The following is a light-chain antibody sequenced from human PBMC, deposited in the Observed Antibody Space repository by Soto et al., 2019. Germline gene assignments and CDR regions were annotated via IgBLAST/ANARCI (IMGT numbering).Light chain of an antibody. CDR3: QQRSNWGIT. Sequence: IVLTQSPAILSLSPGERATLSCRASQSVNTFLAWYQQKPGQAPRLLIYDASNRATGIPPRFSGSGSGTYFTLTISSLESEDFVFYYCQQRSNWGITFGQGTRLEIK. CDR2: DAS. J-gene: IGKJ5*01. V-gene: IGKV3-11*01. CDR1: QSVNTF.